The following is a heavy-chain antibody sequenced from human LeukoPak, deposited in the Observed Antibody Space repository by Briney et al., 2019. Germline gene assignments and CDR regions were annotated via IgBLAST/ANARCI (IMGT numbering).Heavy chain of an antibody. CDR3: ARDYYYDSSGPYNWFDP. V-gene: IGHV3-21*01. J-gene: IGHJ5*02. CDR2: ISSSSYI. Sequence: GGSLRLSCAASGFTFSSYSMNWVRQAPGKGLEWVSSISSSSYIYYADSVKGRFTISRDNAKNSLYLQMNSLRAEDTAVYYCARDYYYDSSGPYNWFDPWGQGTLVTVSS. D-gene: IGHD3-22*01. CDR1: GFTFSSYS.